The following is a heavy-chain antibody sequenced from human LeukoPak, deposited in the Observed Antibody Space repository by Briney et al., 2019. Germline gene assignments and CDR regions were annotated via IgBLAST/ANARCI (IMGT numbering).Heavy chain of an antibody. CDR2: IIPILGIA. D-gene: IGHD3-22*01. CDR1: GGTFSSYA. Sequence: SVKVSCNASGGTFSSYAISCMRQAPGQGLEWMGRIIPILGIANYAQKFQGRVTITADKSTSTAYMELSSLRSEDTAVYYCALYDSSGYPTFDYWGQGTLVTVSS. V-gene: IGHV1-69*04. CDR3: ALYDSSGYPTFDY. J-gene: IGHJ4*02.